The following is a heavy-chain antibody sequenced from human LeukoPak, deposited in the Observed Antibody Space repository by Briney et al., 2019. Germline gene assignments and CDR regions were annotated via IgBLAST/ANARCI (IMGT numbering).Heavy chain of an antibody. D-gene: IGHD4-23*01. CDR1: GGSFSGYY. V-gene: IGHV4-34*01. Sequence: TASETLSLTCVVYGGSFSGYYWSWIRQPPGKGLEWIGEINHSGSTNYNPSLKSRVTISVDTSKKQFSLKLSSVTAADTAVYYCARVRWFPRAFDIWGQGTMVTVSS. CDR3: ARVRWFPRAFDI. J-gene: IGHJ3*02. CDR2: INHSGST.